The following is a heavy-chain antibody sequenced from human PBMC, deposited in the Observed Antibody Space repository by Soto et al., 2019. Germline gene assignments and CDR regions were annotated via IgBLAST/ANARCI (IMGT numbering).Heavy chain of an antibody. CDR3: ACRGWLRTYGLWGGMDV. CDR2: IFSNDEK. V-gene: IGHV2-26*04. J-gene: IGHJ6*02. D-gene: IGHD5-12*01. Sequence: QVTLKESGPVLVNPTETLTLTCTVSGFSLSNARMGVSWIRQPPGKALEWLAHIFSNDEKSYSTSLKSRLTISKDTSKSQVVLTMTNMDPVDTATYYCACRGWLRTYGLWGGMDVWGQGTTVTVSS. CDR1: GFSLSNARMG.